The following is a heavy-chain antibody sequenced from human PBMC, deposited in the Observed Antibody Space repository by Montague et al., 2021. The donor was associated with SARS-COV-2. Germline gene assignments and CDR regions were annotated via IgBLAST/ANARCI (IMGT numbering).Heavy chain of an antibody. CDR2: MSAIGAT. D-gene: IGHD4-17*01. Sequence: SETLSLTCSVSGYSISDGYQWCCSRHPPGRGLEWIRSMSAIGATHQNQSLMNRVHMSLDTSTNHISLKLSSVSAAASASYYCARPAYKHLNFGDYDLWGQGALVTVSS. J-gene: IGHJ5*02. CDR3: ARPAYKHLNFGDYDL. V-gene: IGHV4-38-2*02. CDR1: GYSISDGYQ.